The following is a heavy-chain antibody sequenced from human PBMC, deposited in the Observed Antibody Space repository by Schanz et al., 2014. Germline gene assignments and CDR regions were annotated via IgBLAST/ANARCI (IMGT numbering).Heavy chain of an antibody. CDR3: VRHGNYEFWHGPTPQFEN. D-gene: IGHD3-3*01. CDR1: GGSISTSSRY. Sequence: QLHLQESGPGLAKPSETLSLICSVSGGSISTSSRYWGWIRQSPGKGLEWLGSLYYTGKTHYNPSLKSQATLSLDTPKTQSPLNLTSVTAADTAVYYCVRHGNYEFWHGPTPQFENWGQGTLVTVS. V-gene: IGHV4-39*01. CDR2: LYYTGKT. J-gene: IGHJ4*02.